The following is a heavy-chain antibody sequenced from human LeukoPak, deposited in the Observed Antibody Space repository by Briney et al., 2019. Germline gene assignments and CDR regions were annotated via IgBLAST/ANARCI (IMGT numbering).Heavy chain of an antibody. CDR2: IKQDGNEK. CDR3: ARGPVDSLNWFDP. CDR1: GFTFSRYW. J-gene: IGHJ5*02. V-gene: IGHV3-7*03. Sequence: GGSLRLSCAASGFTFSRYWMSWVRQAPGKGLEWVANIKQDGNEKYYVDSVKGRFTISRDNAKNSVYLQMNSLRAEDTAVYYCARGPVDSLNWFDPWGQGTLVTVSS. D-gene: IGHD5-12*01.